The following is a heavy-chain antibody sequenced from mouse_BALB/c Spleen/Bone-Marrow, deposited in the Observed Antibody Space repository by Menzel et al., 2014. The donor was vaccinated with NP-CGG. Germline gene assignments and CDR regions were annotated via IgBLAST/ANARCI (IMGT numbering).Heavy chain of an antibody. CDR3: ANYYGSSYAMDY. V-gene: IGHV1S135*01. Sequence: VQLQQSGPELVKPGASVKVSCKASGYAFTSYNMYWVKQSHGKSLEWIGYIDPYNGSTSYNQKFKGKATLTVDKSSSTAYMHLNSLTSEDSAVYYCANYYGSSYAMDYWGQGTSVTVSS. CDR1: GYAFTSYN. D-gene: IGHD1-1*01. J-gene: IGHJ4*01. CDR2: IDPYNGST.